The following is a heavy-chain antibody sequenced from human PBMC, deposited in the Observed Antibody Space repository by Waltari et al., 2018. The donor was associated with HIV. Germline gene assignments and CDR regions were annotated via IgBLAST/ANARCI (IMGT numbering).Heavy chain of an antibody. CDR2: FIPMYGFT. CDR3: ARADVVGVGEADLSL. D-gene: IGHD1-26*01. Sequence: QVQLVQSGAEVKKPGSSVRVSCRTSGGTLSSFSISWVRQAPGQGLEWMAGFIPMYGFTNYAQKFLDRLTITADGSYMELRSLTSEDTAVYYCARADVVGVGEADLSLWGQGTLVTVSS. CDR1: GGTLSSFS. V-gene: IGHV1-69*01. J-gene: IGHJ4*02.